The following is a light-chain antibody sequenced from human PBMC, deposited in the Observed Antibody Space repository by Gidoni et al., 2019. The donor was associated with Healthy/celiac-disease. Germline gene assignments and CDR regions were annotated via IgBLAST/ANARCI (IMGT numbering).Light chain of an antibody. Sequence: DIQMPQSPSTLPASVGDRVTITCRASKSISSWLAWYQQKPGKAPKHLIYKADSLESGVPSRCSGSRYGTEFTLTISSLQPDDFASYYCQNHFGTFGQGTKVEIK. CDR3: QNHFGT. J-gene: IGKJ1*01. V-gene: IGKV1-5*03. CDR1: KSISSW. CDR2: KAD.